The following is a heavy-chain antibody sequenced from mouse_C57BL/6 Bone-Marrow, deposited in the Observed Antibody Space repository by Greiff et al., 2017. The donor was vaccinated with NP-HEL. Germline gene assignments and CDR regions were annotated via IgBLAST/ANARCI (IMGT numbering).Heavy chain of an antibody. Sequence: EVKLQESGGGLVQPKGSLKLSCAASGFSFNTYAMNWVRQAPGKGLEWVARIRRKSNNYATYYDDSLKDRFTISRDDSESMLSLQMNNLKTEDTAMYYCVRQGYDGYYLDYWGQGTTLTVSS. CDR1: GFSFNTYA. J-gene: IGHJ2*01. D-gene: IGHD2-3*01. V-gene: IGHV10-1*01. CDR2: IRRKSNNYAT. CDR3: VRQGYDGYYLDY.